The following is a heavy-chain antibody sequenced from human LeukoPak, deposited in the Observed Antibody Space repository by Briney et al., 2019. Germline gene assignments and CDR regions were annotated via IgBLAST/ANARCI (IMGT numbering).Heavy chain of an antibody. D-gene: IGHD5-12*01. CDR1: GYTFTGYY. J-gene: IGHJ4*02. CDR3: ARYRVGSIVATIRGDRYFDY. CDR2: INPNSGGT. Sequence: ASVKVSCKASGYTFTGYYMHWVRQAPGQGLEWMGWINPNSGGTNYAQKFQGRVTMTRDTSISTAYMELSRLRSDDTAVYYCARYRVGSIVATIRGDRYFDYWGQGTLVTVSS. V-gene: IGHV1-2*02.